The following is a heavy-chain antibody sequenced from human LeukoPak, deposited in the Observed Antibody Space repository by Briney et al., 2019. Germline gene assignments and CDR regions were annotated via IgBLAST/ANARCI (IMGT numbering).Heavy chain of an antibody. CDR2: INSDGNST. J-gene: IGHJ5*02. V-gene: IGHV3-74*01. CDR3: AKDTADMVVAATRYNWFDP. CDR1: GFTFSSYW. D-gene: IGHD2-15*01. Sequence: PGGSLRLSCAASGFTFSSYWMHWVRQAPGKGLVWVSRINSDGNSTNYADSVKGRFTISRDNAKNTLYLQMNSLRAEDTAVYYCAKDTADMVVAATRYNWFDPWGQGTLVTVSS.